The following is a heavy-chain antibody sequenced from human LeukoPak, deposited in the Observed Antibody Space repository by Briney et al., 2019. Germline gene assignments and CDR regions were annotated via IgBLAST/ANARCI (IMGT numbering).Heavy chain of an antibody. CDR3: ARAGTDDYGDYPTSEDPGLRYFDL. D-gene: IGHD4-17*01. Sequence: SETLSLTCTVSGGSISSYYWSWIRQPPGKGLEWIGYIYYSGSTNYNPSLKSRVTISVDTSKNQFSLKLSSVTAADTAVYYCARAGTDDYGDYPTSEDPGLRYFDLWGRGTLVTVSS. V-gene: IGHV4-59*01. J-gene: IGHJ2*01. CDR2: IYYSGST. CDR1: GGSISSYY.